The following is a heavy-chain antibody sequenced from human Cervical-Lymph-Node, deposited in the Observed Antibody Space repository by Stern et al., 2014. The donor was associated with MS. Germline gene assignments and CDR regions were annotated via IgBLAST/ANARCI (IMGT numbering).Heavy chain of an antibody. CDR2: INPKSGVT. CDR1: GYTFTGSF. Sequence: QVQLVESGAGVKKSGASVRVSCKASGYTFTGSFMYWVRQAPGQGLEWVGRINPKSGVTDYAEKFEGRLTLTRDTSISTAYMEVSRLTSDDTAVYFCARGPKFGAFDLWGQGTLVTISA. D-gene: IGHD3-3*01. J-gene: IGHJ3*01. V-gene: IGHV1-2*06. CDR3: ARGPKFGAFDL.